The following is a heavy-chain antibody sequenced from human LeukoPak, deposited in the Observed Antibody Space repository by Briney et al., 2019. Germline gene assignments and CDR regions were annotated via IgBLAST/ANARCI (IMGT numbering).Heavy chain of an antibody. CDR2: IKTKADNYAT. V-gene: IGHV3-73*01. Sequence: GGSLKLSCSASGLTFSVSAIHWVRQASGKGLQWVGRIKTKADNYATAYAASVKGRFTISRDDSTNTAYLQMNSLKTEDTAVYYCTHPAYYYNVDVWGKGTTVTVSS. J-gene: IGHJ6*04. CDR1: GLTFSVSA. CDR3: THPAYYYNVDV. D-gene: IGHD6-25*01.